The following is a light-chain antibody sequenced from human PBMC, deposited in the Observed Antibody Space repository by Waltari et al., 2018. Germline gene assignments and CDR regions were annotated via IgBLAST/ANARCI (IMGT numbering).Light chain of an antibody. Sequence: EIVLTQSPATLSLSPGDRANLSCRASQRFNYFLAWFPQQTGQAPRLLIYDASNRATGIPARFSGSGSGTEFTLTISSLEPEDFAVYYCQQRTNWPLTFGGGTKVEIK. V-gene: IGKV3-11*01. CDR1: QRFNYF. CDR2: DAS. CDR3: QQRTNWPLT. J-gene: IGKJ4*01.